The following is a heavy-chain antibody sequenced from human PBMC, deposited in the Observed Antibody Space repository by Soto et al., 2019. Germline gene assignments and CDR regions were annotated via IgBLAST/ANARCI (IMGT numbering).Heavy chain of an antibody. CDR2: INSDGSST. J-gene: IGHJ5*02. D-gene: IGHD6-13*01. CDR3: ASGPRGSSWQTGGFDP. Sequence: GSLRLSCAASRFTFSSYWMHWVRQASGEGLVWVSRINSDGSSTSYADSVKGRFTISRDNAKNTLYLQMNSLRAEDTAVYYCASGPRGSSWQTGGFDPWGQGTLVTVSS. CDR1: RFTFSSYW. V-gene: IGHV3-74*01.